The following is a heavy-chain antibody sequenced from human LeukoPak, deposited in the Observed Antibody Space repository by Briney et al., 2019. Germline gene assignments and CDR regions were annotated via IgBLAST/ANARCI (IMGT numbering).Heavy chain of an antibody. CDR1: GFTFSSYA. CDR3: AKDVLYHYYDNSGYLFDF. J-gene: IGHJ4*01. V-gene: IGHV3-23*01. D-gene: IGHD3-22*01. Sequence: GGSLRLSCAASGFTFSSYAVSWVRQAPGKGLEWVSAISGSGGSTYYADSVKGRFTISRDNSKNTLYLQMNSLRGEDAAVYYCAKDVLYHYYDNSGYLFDFWGRGTLVTVSS. CDR2: ISGSGGST.